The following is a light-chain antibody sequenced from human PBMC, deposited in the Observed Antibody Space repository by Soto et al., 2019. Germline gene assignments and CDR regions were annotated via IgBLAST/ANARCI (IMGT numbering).Light chain of an antibody. CDR2: EGS. Sequence: QPASVSGSPGQSITISCTGTSSDVGSYNLVSWYQQHPGKAPKLMIYEGSKRPSGVSNRFSGSKSGNTASLTISGLQAEDEADYYCCSYAGSSTSYVVFGGGTKLTVL. CDR3: CSYAGSSTSYVV. J-gene: IGLJ2*01. CDR1: SSDVGSYNL. V-gene: IGLV2-23*01.